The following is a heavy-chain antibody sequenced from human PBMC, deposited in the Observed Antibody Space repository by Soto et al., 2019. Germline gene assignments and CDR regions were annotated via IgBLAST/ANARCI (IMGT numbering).Heavy chain of an antibody. CDR2: IYYSGST. Sequence: QVQLQESGPGLVKPSETLSLTCTVSGGSISSYYWSWIRQPPGKGLEWIGYIYYSGSTNYNPSLKSRVTISVDTSKNQFSLKLSSVTAADTAVYYCARGRGDYYYYGMDVWGQGTTVTVSS. V-gene: IGHV4-59*01. J-gene: IGHJ6*02. CDR1: GGSISSYY. CDR3: ARGRGDYYYYGMDV.